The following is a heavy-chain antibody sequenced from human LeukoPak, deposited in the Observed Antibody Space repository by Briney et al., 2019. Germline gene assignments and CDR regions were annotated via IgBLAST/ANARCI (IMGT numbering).Heavy chain of an antibody. J-gene: IGHJ4*02. Sequence: GGSLRLSCAASGFTFSDYSMNWVRQAPGKGLEWVAFIRYDGSNKYYADSVKGRFTISRDNSKNTLYLQMNSLRAEDTAVYYCAKLAMAEYYFDYWGQGTLVTVSS. D-gene: IGHD5-18*01. CDR1: GFTFSDYS. CDR2: IRYDGSNK. CDR3: AKLAMAEYYFDY. V-gene: IGHV3-30*02.